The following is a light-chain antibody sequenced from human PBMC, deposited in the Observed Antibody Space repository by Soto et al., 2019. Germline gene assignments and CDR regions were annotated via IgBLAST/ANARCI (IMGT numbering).Light chain of an antibody. J-gene: IGKJ1*01. Sequence: EIVLTQSPGTLSLSPGERATLSCRASQGIGDTLAWYQQKPGQAPRLLIHGASTRATGVPDRFSGSGSGTDFTLTISRLEPEDFAVYHCQQYGSLSWTFGQGTKVDIK. CDR2: GAS. CDR1: QGIGDT. CDR3: QQYGSLSWT. V-gene: IGKV3-20*01.